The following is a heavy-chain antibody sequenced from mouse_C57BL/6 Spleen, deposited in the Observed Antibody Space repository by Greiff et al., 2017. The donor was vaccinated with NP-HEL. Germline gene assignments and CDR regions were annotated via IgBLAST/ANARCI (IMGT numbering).Heavy chain of an antibody. CDR3: AREKELGRDWYFDV. CDR1: GYTFTSYT. CDR2: INPSSGYT. J-gene: IGHJ1*03. V-gene: IGHV1-4*01. Sequence: QVQLKQSGAELARPGASVKMSCKASGYTFTSYTMHWVKQRPGQGLEWIGYINPSSGYTKYNQKFKDKATLTADKSSSTAYMQLSSLTSEDSAVYYCAREKELGRDWYFDVWGTGTTVTVSS. D-gene: IGHD4-1*01.